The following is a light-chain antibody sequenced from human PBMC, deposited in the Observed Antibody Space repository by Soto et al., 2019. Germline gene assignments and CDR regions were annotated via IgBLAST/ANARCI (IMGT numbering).Light chain of an antibody. Sequence: EVVLTQPPGTLSLSPGERATLSCRASQCVDGIFLAWYQQRPGRAPTLLIYGASSRATRIPARISGSGSGTEFTLTFSSLQSEDFAVYYCQQYNNWPFTFGGGTKVDNK. CDR3: QQYNNWPFT. CDR1: QCVDGI. V-gene: IGKV3-15*01. J-gene: IGKJ4*01. CDR2: GAS.